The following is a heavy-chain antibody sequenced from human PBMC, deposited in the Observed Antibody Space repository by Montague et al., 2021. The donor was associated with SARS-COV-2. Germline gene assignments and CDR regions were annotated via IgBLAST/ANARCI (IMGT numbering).Heavy chain of an antibody. CDR1: GFTFSTYA. Sequence: SLRLSCAASGFTFSTYAIHWVRQAPGKGLEWVAILSHDGSYDHYXXSLKGRFTISRDSSKNTLHLQMNSLTAGDTAVYYCAVQPRDSSAWHPFDYWGQGTLVTVSS. D-gene: IGHD6-19*01. V-gene: IGHV3-33*01. CDR2: LSHDGSYD. J-gene: IGHJ4*02. CDR3: AVQPRDSSAWHPFDY.